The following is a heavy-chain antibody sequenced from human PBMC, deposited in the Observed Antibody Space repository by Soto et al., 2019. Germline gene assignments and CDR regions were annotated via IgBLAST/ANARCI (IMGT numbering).Heavy chain of an antibody. V-gene: IGHV3-13*01. CDR3: ARGRRSYGHDS. D-gene: IGHD5-18*01. J-gene: IGHJ4*02. CDR2: IGSGGDT. Sequence: EVRLLESGGGLVQPGGSLRLSCVASGFTFSNYDMHWVRQGAGEGLEWDAAIGSGGDTYYPDSVKGRFTISRENGNNSFYLQMNNLRAEDTALYYCARGRRSYGHDSWGQGTLVTVSS. CDR1: GFTFSNYD.